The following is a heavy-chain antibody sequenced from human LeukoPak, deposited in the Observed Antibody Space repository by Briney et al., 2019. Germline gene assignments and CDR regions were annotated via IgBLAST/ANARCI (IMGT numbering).Heavy chain of an antibody. CDR3: ARAFDY. CDR2: ISAISSSST. Sequence: GGSLRLSCAASGFTFSSYSMNWVRQAPGKGLEWVSYISAISSSSTYYADSVKGRFTISRDNAKNTLYLQMNSLRAEDTAVYYCARAFDYWGQGTLVTVSS. V-gene: IGHV3-48*04. J-gene: IGHJ4*02. CDR1: GFTFSSYS.